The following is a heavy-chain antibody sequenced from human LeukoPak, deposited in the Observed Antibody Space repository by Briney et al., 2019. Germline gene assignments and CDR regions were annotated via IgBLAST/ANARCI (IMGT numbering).Heavy chain of an antibody. J-gene: IGHJ4*02. CDR2: ISSSSTYI. D-gene: IGHD3-10*01. CDR1: GFTFSSYS. CDR3: ARDRSHITSDY. Sequence: KPGGSLRLSCAASGFTFSSYSMNWVRQARGKGLEWVSSISSSSTYIYYADSVKGRFTISRDNAKNSVYLQMNSLRAEDTAVYYCARDRSHITSDYWGQGTLVTVSS. V-gene: IGHV3-21*01.